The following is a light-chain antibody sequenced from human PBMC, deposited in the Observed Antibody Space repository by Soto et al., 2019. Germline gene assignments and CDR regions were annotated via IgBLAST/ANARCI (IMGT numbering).Light chain of an antibody. Sequence: VLTQSPVTLSLSPGERATLSCRASQDVGTYVAWYHVRAGQAPRLLIYGASNRATGIPDRINGGGSGADFILTINSLESGDSAVYFCQQGGNWPVTFGQGTRVEIK. CDR1: QDVGTY. CDR2: GAS. CDR3: QQGGNWPVT. V-gene: IGKV3-11*01. J-gene: IGKJ5*01.